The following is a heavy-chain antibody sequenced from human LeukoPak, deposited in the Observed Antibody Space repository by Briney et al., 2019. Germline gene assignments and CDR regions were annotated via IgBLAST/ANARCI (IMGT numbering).Heavy chain of an antibody. D-gene: IGHD2-2*02. V-gene: IGHV3-23*01. CDR1: GFTFSSYA. Sequence: PRGSLRLSCAASGFTFSSYAMNWVRQAPGKGLEWVSTISVSGVSTYYADSVKGRFTISRENAKNSLYLQMNSLRAGDTAVYYRARYRGGWFDPWGQGTLVTVSS. J-gene: IGHJ5*02. CDR3: ARYRGGWFDP. CDR2: ISVSGVST.